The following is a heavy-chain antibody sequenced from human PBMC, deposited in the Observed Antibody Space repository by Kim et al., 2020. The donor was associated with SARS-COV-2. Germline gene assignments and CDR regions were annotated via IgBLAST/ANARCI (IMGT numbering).Heavy chain of an antibody. J-gene: IGHJ6*03. CDR2: ISYSGRT. Sequence: SKTLSLTCTVSGGSIISNDYYWAWIRQPPGKGLEWIGSISYSGRTYYNPSLKSRVTISVDTSKNQISLKLSSVTAADTGVYYCARGIFGVVIIPYYYYYMDVWGKGTTVTVSS. D-gene: IGHD3-3*01. CDR1: GGSIISNDYY. V-gene: IGHV4-39*01. CDR3: ARGIFGVVIIPYYYYYMDV.